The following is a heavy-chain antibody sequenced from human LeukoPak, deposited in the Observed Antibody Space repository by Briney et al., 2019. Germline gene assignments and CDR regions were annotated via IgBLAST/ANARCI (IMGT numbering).Heavy chain of an antibody. V-gene: IGHV4-34*01. Sequence: PSDTLSLTCAVYGGSFSGYYWSWIRQPPGKGLEWSGEINHSGSTNYNPSLKRPVTTSVDTSKNQFSLKLSSVTAADTAVYYCAREGSGADYWGQGTLVTVSS. CDR3: AREGSGADY. CDR2: INHSGST. CDR1: GGSFSGYY. J-gene: IGHJ4*02. D-gene: IGHD6-25*01.